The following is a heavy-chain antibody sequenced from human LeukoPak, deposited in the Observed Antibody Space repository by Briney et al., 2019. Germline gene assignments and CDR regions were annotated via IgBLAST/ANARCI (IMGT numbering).Heavy chain of an antibody. CDR1: GFAFSSNY. V-gene: IGHV3-66*02. D-gene: IGHD3-10*01. J-gene: IGHJ4*02. Sequence: GGSLRLSCAASGFAFSSNYMGWVRQAPGKGLEWVSLIYSGGTTSYADSVKGRFTISRDSSKNTVSLQMNSLRAEDTAVYYCARVLLYGSGGAFDYWGQGTLVTVSS. CDR3: ARVLLYGSGGAFDY. CDR2: IYSGGTT.